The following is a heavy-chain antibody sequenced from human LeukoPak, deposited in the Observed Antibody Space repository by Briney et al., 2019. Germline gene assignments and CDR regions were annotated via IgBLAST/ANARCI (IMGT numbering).Heavy chain of an antibody. CDR1: GFTFSSYG. CDR3: EKYRVGAVADLFDY. J-gene: IGHJ4*02. CDR2: ISGSGGST. V-gene: IGHV3-23*01. D-gene: IGHD6-19*01. Sequence: PGGSLRLSCAASGFTFSSYGMSWVRQAPGKGLEWVSGISGSGGSTYYADSVKGRFTISRDNSKNTLYLQMNSLRAEDTAIYYCEKYRVGAVADLFDYWGQGTLVTVSS.